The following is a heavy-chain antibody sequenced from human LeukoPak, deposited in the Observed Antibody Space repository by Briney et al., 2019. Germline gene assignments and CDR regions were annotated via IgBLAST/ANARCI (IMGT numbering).Heavy chain of an antibody. CDR2: ISYEGSNK. V-gene: IGHV3-30-3*01. CDR3: ASNPGYSSSWEEYYFDY. D-gene: IGHD6-13*01. CDR1: GFTFSSYA. J-gene: IGHJ4*02. Sequence: GGSLRLSCAASGFTFSSYAMHWVRQAPGKGLEWVAVISYEGSNKYYADSVKGRFTISRDNSKNTLYLQMNSLRAEDTAVYYCASNPGYSSSWEEYYFDYWGQGTLVTVSS.